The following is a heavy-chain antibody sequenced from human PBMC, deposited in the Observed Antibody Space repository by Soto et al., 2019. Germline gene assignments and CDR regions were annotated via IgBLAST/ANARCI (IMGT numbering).Heavy chain of an antibody. CDR1: GFTFSSYS. J-gene: IGHJ4*02. D-gene: IGHD3-22*01. V-gene: IGHV3-48*01. CDR3: ARGRGYYDSSGFYLLHYFDY. CDR2: ISSSSGTM. Sequence: GGSLRLSCAASGFTFSSYSMNWVRQAPGKGLEWVSYISSSSGTMYYADSVQGRFTISRDNAKNSLYLQMNSLRGEDTAVYYCARGRGYYDSSGFYLLHYFDYWGQGSLVTVSS.